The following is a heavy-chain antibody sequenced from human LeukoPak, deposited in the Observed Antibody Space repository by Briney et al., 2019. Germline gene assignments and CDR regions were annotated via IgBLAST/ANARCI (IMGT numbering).Heavy chain of an antibody. D-gene: IGHD3-22*01. V-gene: IGHV3-48*03. CDR1: GFTFSSYE. Sequence: PGGSLRLSCAASGFTFSSYEMNWVRQAPGKGLEWLSYISPSGYTIYYADSVKGRFTISRDNAKNSLYLQMNSLRAEDTAVYYCARDSRGAYDSSGYYYPAFDYWGQGTLVTVSS. CDR3: ARDSRGAYDSSGYYYPAFDY. CDR2: ISPSGYTI. J-gene: IGHJ4*02.